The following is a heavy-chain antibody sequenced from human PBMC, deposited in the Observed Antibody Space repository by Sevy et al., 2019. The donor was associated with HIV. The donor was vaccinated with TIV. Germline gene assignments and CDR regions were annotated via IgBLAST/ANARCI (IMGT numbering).Heavy chain of an antibody. J-gene: IGHJ4*02. D-gene: IGHD3-16*01. Sequence: GGYLSLSFAASGFSFSTYAMHWVRQAPGKGLEWMAFISFDGNNNYYTDAMKGRLTISRDNSKNTLYLQMSSLKTEDTAVYYCARGGAVMSTNYYFDSWGQGTLVTVSS. CDR3: ARGGAVMSTNYYFDS. V-gene: IGHV3-30*04. CDR2: ISFDGNNN. CDR1: GFSFSTYA.